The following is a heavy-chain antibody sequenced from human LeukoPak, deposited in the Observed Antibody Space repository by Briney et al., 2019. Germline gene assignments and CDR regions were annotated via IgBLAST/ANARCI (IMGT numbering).Heavy chain of an antibody. V-gene: IGHV3-11*01. CDR2: ISRSGSTI. Sequence: GGSLRLSCAVSGFTFSDYYMSWIRQAPGKGLEWVSYISRSGSTIDYADSVKGRLTISRDNAKNSLYLQMNSLRAEDTAVCYCAREVRRTLYGGWFDPWGQGTLVTVSS. D-gene: IGHD4-23*01. J-gene: IGHJ5*02. CDR1: GFTFSDYY. CDR3: AREVRRTLYGGWFDP.